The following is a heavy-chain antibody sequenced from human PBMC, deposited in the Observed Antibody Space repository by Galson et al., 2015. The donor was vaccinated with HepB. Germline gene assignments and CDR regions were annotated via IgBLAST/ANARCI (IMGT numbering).Heavy chain of an antibody. D-gene: IGHD3-9*01. CDR1: GFTFSNAW. V-gene: IGHV3-15*01. CDR2: IKSKTDGGTT. CDR3: IVGILTGYISPPSPYYMDV. J-gene: IGHJ6*03. Sequence: SLRLSCAASGFTFSNAWMSWVRQAPGKGLEWVGRIKSKTDGGTTDYAAPVKGRFTISRDDSKNTLYLQMNSLKTEDTAVYYCIVGILTGYISPPSPYYMDVWGKGTTVTVSS.